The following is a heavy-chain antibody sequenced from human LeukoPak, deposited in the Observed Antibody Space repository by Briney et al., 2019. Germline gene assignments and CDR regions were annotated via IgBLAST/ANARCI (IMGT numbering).Heavy chain of an antibody. J-gene: IGHJ4*02. CDR1: GFTIRNYW. CDR2: ISTDGSIT. D-gene: IGHD3-22*01. V-gene: IGHV3-74*01. Sequence: PGGSLRLSCVASGFTIRNYWMHWVRQAPGKGLVWVSRISTDGSITTNADSVKGRFTFSRDNAKNTLYLQMNTLRAEDTAVYYCAMDRGYSDSSGSLDYWGQGTLVTVSS. CDR3: AMDRGYSDSSGSLDY.